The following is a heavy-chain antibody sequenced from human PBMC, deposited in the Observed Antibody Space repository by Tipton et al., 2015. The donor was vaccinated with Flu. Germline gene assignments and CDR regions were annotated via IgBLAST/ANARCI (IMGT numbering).Heavy chain of an antibody. CDR3: ARGSGSGTYVIFDF. J-gene: IGHJ4*02. Sequence: TLSLTCNVSGGSLSGYYWSWIRQPAGKGLEWIGRIYTSGNTNYSPSLKSRLSMSVDTSKNQFSLKLTSVTAADTAVYYCARGSGSGTYVIFDFWGQGTLVTVSS. V-gene: IGHV4-4*07. CDR2: IYTSGNT. CDR1: GGSLSGYY. D-gene: IGHD3-10*01.